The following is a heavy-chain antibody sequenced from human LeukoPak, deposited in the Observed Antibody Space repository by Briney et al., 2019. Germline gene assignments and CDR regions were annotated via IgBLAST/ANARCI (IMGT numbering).Heavy chain of an antibody. D-gene: IGHD5-18*01. J-gene: IGHJ4*02. CDR1: GASMNTHY. Sequence: PSETLSLTCAGSGASMNTHYWGWIRQPPGKGLEWIGYMLDTVTTKDNPSLKSRFTLSADTSKNQFSLRLTSVTAADTAVYYCATIKRGNIFGYFDFWGQGIPVTVSS. CDR2: MLDTVTT. CDR3: ATIKRGNIFGYFDF. V-gene: IGHV4-59*11.